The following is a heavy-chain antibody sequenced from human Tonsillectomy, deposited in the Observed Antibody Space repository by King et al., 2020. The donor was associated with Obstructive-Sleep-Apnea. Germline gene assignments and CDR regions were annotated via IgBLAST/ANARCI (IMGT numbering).Heavy chain of an antibody. CDR2: INPNSGGT. CDR1: GYTFIDYY. J-gene: IGHJ4*02. Sequence: QVQLVESGAEVKKPGASVKVSCKASGYTFIDYYMHWVRQAPGQGLEWMGWINPNSGGTNDAQKFQGWVTMTRDTSITTAYMELSRLTSDDTAVYYCATSRGQLLASPFDYWGQGTLVTVSS. D-gene: IGHD2-2*01. CDR3: ATSRGQLLASPFDY. V-gene: IGHV1-2*04.